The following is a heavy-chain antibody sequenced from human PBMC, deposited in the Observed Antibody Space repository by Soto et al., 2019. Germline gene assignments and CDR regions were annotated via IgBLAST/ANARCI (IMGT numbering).Heavy chain of an antibody. V-gene: IGHV3-66*01. D-gene: IGHD3-22*01. J-gene: IGHJ5*02. CDR3: ARNGDSSEYRGLFDP. CDR1: GFTVSSNY. CDR2: IYSGGTT. Sequence: EVQLVESGGGLVQPGGSLRLSCAASGFTVSSNYMSWVRQAPGKGLEWVSVIYSGGTTYYADSVKGGFTISRDNAKNTLYLQMNSLRDEDTAVYYCARNGDSSEYRGLFDPWGQGTLVTVSS.